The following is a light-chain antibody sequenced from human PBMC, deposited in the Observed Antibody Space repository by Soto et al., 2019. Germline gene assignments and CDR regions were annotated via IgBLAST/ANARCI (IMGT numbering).Light chain of an antibody. CDR3: QQYKSYSYT. V-gene: IGKV1-5*03. CDR2: KAS. Sequence: DIQMTQSPSTLSASVGDRVTITCRASQSISSWLAWYQQKPGKAPNLLIYKASSLESGVPSSFSGSGSGTEVTLTISSLQPDDFATYYCQQYKSYSYTLGQGTKLEIK. CDR1: QSISSW. J-gene: IGKJ2*01.